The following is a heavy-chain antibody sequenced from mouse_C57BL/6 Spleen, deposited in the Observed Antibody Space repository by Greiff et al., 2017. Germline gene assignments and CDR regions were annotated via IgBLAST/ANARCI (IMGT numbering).Heavy chain of an antibody. CDR1: GYTFTSYW. Sequence: QVQLQQPGAELVKPGASVKLSCKASGYTFTSYWMHWVKQRPGQGLEWIGMIHPNSGSTNYNEKFKSKATLTVDKSSSTAYMQLSSLTSEDSAVYYCARGELWSRSGYFDYWGQGTTLTVSS. J-gene: IGHJ2*01. D-gene: IGHD1-1*02. V-gene: IGHV1-64*01. CDR2: IHPNSGST. CDR3: ARGELWSRSGYFDY.